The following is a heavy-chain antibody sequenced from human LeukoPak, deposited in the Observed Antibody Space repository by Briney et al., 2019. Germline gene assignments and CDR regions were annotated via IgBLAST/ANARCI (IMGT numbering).Heavy chain of an antibody. D-gene: IGHD4-11*01. Sequence: GESLKISCKGFGYSFTSYWIGWVRQMPGKGLECMGIIYPGDSGTRYSPSSQGQVTISADKSISTAYLQWSSLKASDTAMYYCARYSNYKGTDYYYYYYMDVWGKGTTVTVSS. J-gene: IGHJ6*03. CDR1: GYSFTSYW. V-gene: IGHV5-51*01. CDR3: ARYSNYKGTDYYYYYYMDV. CDR2: IYPGDSGT.